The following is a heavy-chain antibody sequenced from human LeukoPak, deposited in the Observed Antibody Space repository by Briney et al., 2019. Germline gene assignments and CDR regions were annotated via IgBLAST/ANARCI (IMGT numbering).Heavy chain of an antibody. J-gene: IGHJ4*02. V-gene: IGHV1-69*01. CDR3: ATRFDYGGNYFDY. CDR2: IIPIFGTA. Sequence: SVKVSCKASGGTFSSYAISWVRQAPGQGLEWMGGIIPIFGTANYGQKFQGRDTITADESTSTAYMELSSLRSEDTAVYYCATRFDYGGNYFDYWGQGTLVTVSS. CDR1: GGTFSSYA. D-gene: IGHD4-23*01.